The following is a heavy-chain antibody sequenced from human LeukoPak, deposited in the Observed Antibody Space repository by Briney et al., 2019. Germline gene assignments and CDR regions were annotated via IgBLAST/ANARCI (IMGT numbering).Heavy chain of an antibody. J-gene: IGHJ6*03. CDR1: GGSIRGYY. CDR3: AGGYIYGSTYYYMDV. Sequence: SETLSLTCNVSGGSIRGYYWSWIRQPPGKGLEWIGYIYSSGSTNYNPSLKSRVTMSVDTSKNQFSLKLSSVTAADTALYYCAGGYIYGSTYYYMDVWGKGTTVTISS. D-gene: IGHD5-18*01. V-gene: IGHV4-59*01. CDR2: IYSSGST.